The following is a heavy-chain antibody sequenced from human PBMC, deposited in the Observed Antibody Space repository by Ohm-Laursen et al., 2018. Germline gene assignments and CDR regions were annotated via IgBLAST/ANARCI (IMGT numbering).Heavy chain of an antibody. CDR2: IKQDGNEK. Sequence: GSLRLSCAASGFTFSSYWMTWVRQAPGKGLEWVANIKQDGNEKHYVDSVKGRFTVSRDNTKNSLYLQMNSLRAEDTALYYCARAFHDDFPFDYRGQGTLVTVSS. CDR1: GFTFSSYW. CDR3: ARAFHDDFPFDY. D-gene: IGHD4-17*01. V-gene: IGHV3-7*01. J-gene: IGHJ4*02.